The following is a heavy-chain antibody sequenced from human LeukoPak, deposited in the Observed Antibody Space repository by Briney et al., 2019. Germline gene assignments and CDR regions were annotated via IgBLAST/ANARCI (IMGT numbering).Heavy chain of an antibody. J-gene: IGHJ2*01. CDR2: TYTNGGT. CDR3: ARMATVTTRWYFDL. D-gene: IGHD4-17*01. V-gene: IGHV4-61*02. Sequence: PSETLSLTCTVSGGSIGSGSYYWTWIRQPAGKGLEWIGRTYTNGGTTYNASLRSRVTVSMAASKNQLFLKMTSVTAADTAVYYCARMATVTTRWYFDLWGRGTLVTVSS. CDR1: GGSIGSGSYY.